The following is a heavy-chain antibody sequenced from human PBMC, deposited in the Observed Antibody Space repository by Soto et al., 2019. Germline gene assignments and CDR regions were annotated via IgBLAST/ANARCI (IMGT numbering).Heavy chain of an antibody. CDR3: ARGITFQH. CDR1: GGSFSGYY. CDR2: INHSGST. D-gene: IGHD1-20*01. V-gene: IGHV4-34*01. Sequence: QVQLQQWGAGLLKPSETLSLTCAVYGGSFSGYYWSWIRQPPGKGLEWIGEINHSGSTNYNPSLKSRVTIAGDTSKNQFSLKLSSVTAADTAVYYCARGITFQHWGQGTLVTVSS. J-gene: IGHJ1*01.